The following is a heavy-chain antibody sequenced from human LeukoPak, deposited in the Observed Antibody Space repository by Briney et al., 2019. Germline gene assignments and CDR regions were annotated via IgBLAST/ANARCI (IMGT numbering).Heavy chain of an antibody. CDR2: ISGSGGSI. D-gene: IGHD6-19*01. Sequence: GGSLRLSCAASGFTFSSYGMHWVRQAPGKGLEWVSVISGSGGSIYYADSVKGRFIISRDNSKNTMYVQMNNLRAEDTAVYYCGKAIYPRYSSGWYYFDYWGQGTLVTVSS. V-gene: IGHV3-23*01. J-gene: IGHJ4*02. CDR1: GFTFSSYG. CDR3: GKAIYPRYSSGWYYFDY.